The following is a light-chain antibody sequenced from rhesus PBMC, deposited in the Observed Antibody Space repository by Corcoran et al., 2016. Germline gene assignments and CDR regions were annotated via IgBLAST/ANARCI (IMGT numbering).Light chain of an antibody. CDR2: AAS. V-gene: IGKV1-28*02. CDR3: LQHNRYPYS. J-gene: IGKJ2*01. CDR1: QGISSY. Sequence: DIQMTQSPSSLSASVGDTVTITCRASQGISSYLDWFQQKPGKAPKLLIYAASSLERGVPSRFSGCGAGTDSHLTISSLQPEDFASYYCLQHNRYPYSFGQGTKVEIK.